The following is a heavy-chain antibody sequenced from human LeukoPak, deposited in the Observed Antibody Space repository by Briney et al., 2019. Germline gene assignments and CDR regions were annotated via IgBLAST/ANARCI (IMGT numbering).Heavy chain of an antibody. CDR2: INHSGST. V-gene: IGHV4-34*01. J-gene: IGHJ4*02. CDR1: GGSFSGYY. CDR3: ARGPYCGGDCYSHLDY. D-gene: IGHD2-21*02. Sequence: SETLSLTCAVYGGSFSGYYWSWIRQPPGKGLECIGEINHSGSTNYNPSLKSRVTISVDTSKNQFSLKLSSVTAADTAVYYCARGPYCGGDCYSHLDYWGQGTLVTVSS.